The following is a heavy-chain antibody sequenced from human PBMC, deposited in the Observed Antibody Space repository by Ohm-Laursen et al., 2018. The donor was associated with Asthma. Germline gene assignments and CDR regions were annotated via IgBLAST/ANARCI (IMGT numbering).Heavy chain of an antibody. Sequence: SLRLSCAASGITFSRYGMHWVRQAPGKGLEWVAVLASDGRDNHYADSVKGRFTISRDNSKTTLQLQMNSLRAEDTAVYYCARGEVPVYYYGMDVWGQGTTVTVSS. J-gene: IGHJ6*02. D-gene: IGHD4-11*01. CDR2: LASDGRDN. CDR3: ARGEVPVYYYGMDV. CDR1: GITFSRYG. V-gene: IGHV3-30*03.